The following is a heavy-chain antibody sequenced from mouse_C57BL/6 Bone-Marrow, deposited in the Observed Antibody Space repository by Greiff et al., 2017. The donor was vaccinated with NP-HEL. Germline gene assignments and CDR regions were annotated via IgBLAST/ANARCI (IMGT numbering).Heavy chain of an antibody. CDR3: ARLGREY. V-gene: IGHV1-4*01. CDR2: INPSSGYT. Sequence: VQLQQSGAELARPGASVKMSCKASGYTFTSSTMHWVKQRPGQGLEWIGYINPSSGYTKYNQKFKDKATLTADKSSSTAYMQLSSLTSEDSAVYYCARLGREYWGQGTTLTVSS. J-gene: IGHJ2*01. CDR1: GYTFTSST. D-gene: IGHD4-1*01.